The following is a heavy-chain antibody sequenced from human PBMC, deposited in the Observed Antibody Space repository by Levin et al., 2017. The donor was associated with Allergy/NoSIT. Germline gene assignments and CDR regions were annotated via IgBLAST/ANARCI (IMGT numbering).Heavy chain of an antibody. CDR1: GYSFTSYW. CDR2: IYPGDSDT. V-gene: IGHV5-51*01. Sequence: GGSLRLSCKGSGYSFTSYWIGWVRQMPGKGLEWMGIIYPGDSDTRYSPSFQGQVTISADKSISTAYLQWSSLKASDTAMYYCAREKKDGTITGTTRGPETFDIWGQGTMVTVSS. D-gene: IGHD1-7*01. CDR3: AREKKDGTITGTTRGPETFDI. J-gene: IGHJ3*02.